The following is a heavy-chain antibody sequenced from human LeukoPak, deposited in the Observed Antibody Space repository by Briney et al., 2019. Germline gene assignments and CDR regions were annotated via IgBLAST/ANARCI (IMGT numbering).Heavy chain of an antibody. Sequence: GASVKVSCKASGGTFSNYAIDWVRQAPGRGLEWMGGISHIFGSANYAQEFQGRVTITADESTSTADMELSSLRSEDTAVYYCASRLMVELATYFDYWGQGTLVTVSS. D-gene: IGHD5-24*01. CDR1: GGTFSNYA. V-gene: IGHV1-69*13. J-gene: IGHJ4*02. CDR3: ASRLMVELATYFDY. CDR2: ISHIFGSA.